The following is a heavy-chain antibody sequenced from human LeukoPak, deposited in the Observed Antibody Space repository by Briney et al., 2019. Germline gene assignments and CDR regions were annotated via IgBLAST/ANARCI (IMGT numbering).Heavy chain of an antibody. CDR1: GGSFSGYY. Sequence: KTSETLSLTCAVYGGSFSGYYWSWIRQPPGKGLEWIGEINHSGSTNYNPSLKSRVTISVDTSKNQFSLKLSSVTAADTAMYYCARRGGYGYGYRGYYYGMDVWGQGTTVTVSS. V-gene: IGHV4-34*01. CDR2: INHSGST. J-gene: IGHJ6*02. D-gene: IGHD5-18*01. CDR3: ARRGGYGYGYRGYYYGMDV.